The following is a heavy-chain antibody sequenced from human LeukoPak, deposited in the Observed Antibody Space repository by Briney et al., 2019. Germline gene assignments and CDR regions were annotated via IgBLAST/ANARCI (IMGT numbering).Heavy chain of an antibody. CDR3: ARASRHGNYYDSSGYDY. D-gene: IGHD3-22*01. CDR1: GGSFSSYY. Sequence: SETLSLTCAVYGGSFSSYYWSWIRQPPGKGLEWIGYIYYNGSTNYNPSLKSRVTISVDASKNQFSLKLSSVTAADTAVYYCARASRHGNYYDSSGYDYWGQGTLVTVSS. V-gene: IGHV4-59*01. CDR2: IYYNGST. J-gene: IGHJ4*02.